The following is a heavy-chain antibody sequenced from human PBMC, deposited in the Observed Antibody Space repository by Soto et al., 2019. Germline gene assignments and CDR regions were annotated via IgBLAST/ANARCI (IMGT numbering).Heavy chain of an antibody. J-gene: IGHJ5*02. CDR3: ATARGGYCSGGSCPEAWFDP. Sequence: QVQLVQSGAEEKKPGASVKVSCKASGYTFTTYPMNWLRQAPGQRPEWMGWINVGNGGTKYSQKFQGRVSITRDTSASTGYMQLSRRRSDETAVYYCATARGGYCSGGSCPEAWFDPWGQGTLVTVTS. D-gene: IGHD2-15*01. CDR1: GYTFTTYP. V-gene: IGHV1-3*05. CDR2: INVGNGGT.